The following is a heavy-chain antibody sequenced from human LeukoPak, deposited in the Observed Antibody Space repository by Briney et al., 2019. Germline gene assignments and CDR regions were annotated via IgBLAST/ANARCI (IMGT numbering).Heavy chain of an antibody. J-gene: IGHJ4*02. CDR2: IYYSGST. Sequence: SETLSLTCTVSGGSISVYYWSWIRQPPGKGLEWIGYIYYSGSTDYNPTLKSRVTISVDTSKKQLSPKLRSVTAADTAVYYCARGAMATTPFFDYWGQGTLVTVSS. CDR1: GGSISVYY. CDR3: ARGAMATTPFFDY. V-gene: IGHV4-59*08. D-gene: IGHD5-24*01.